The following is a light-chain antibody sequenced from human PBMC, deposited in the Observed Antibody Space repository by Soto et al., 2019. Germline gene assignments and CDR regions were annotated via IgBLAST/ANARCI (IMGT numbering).Light chain of an antibody. CDR1: EGISSY. CDR2: AAS. J-gene: IGKJ4*01. Sequence: DIQLTQSPSFLSASVGDRLTITCRASEGISSYLAWYQQKPGKAPKLLIYAASTLQSGVPSRFSGSGSGTEFTLTISSLQPEDFATYYCQQLNSYPLTFGGGTKVEIK. V-gene: IGKV1-9*01. CDR3: QQLNSYPLT.